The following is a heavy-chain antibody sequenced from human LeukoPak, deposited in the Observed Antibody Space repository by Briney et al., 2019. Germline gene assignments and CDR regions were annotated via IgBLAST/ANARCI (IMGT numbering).Heavy chain of an antibody. D-gene: IGHD3-10*01. CDR1: GYTFTGYY. V-gene: IGHV1-2*02. CDR2: INPNSGGT. J-gene: IGHJ5*02. CDR3: ARDYYGSGSYYSEENWFDP. Sequence: ASVKVSCKASGYTFTGYYMHWVRQAPGQGLEWMGWINPNSGGTNYAQKFQGRVTMTRDTSISTAYMELSRLRSDDTAVYHCARDYYGSGSYYSEENWFDPWGQGTLVTVSS.